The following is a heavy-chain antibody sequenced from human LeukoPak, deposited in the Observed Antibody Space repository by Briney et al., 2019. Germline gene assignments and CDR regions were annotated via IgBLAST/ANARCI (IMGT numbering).Heavy chain of an antibody. J-gene: IGHJ4*02. CDR2: IAWNSGNT. V-gene: IGHV3-9*01. D-gene: IGHD3-10*01. CDR1: GFTFDNYA. Sequence: GGSLRLSCAASGFTFDNYAMHWVRQAPGKGLECVSGIAWNSGNTGFADSVKGRFTISRDNAENSLYLQMNSLTPEDTAFYFCAKDMNSYGSGSSYNPWGPFDSWGQGTLVTVSS. CDR3: AKDMNSYGSGSSYNPWGPFDS.